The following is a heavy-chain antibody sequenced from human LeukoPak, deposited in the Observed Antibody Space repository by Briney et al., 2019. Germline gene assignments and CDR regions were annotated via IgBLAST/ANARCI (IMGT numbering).Heavy chain of an antibody. CDR1: NDSIRNYY. V-gene: IGHV4-59*01. Sequence: AETLSLTCSVSNDSIRNYYWSWIRQPPGKALEWIGYIYHTGNTNYNPSLKSRLSMSIDTSKNQFSLNLNSVTAADTAVYYCARGNYGSGSYYVVDFDYWGQATLVTVSS. CDR2: IYHTGNT. J-gene: IGHJ4*02. D-gene: IGHD3-10*01. CDR3: ARGNYGSGSYYVVDFDY.